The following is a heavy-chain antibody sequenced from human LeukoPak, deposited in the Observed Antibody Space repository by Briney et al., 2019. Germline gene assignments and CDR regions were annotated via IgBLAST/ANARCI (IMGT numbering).Heavy chain of an antibody. CDR1: GYTFTGYY. V-gene: IGHV1-2*02. CDR3: ARDGQGSYWRMGEYYFDY. Sequence: ASVKVSCKASGYTFTGYYMHWVRQAPGQGLEWMGWINPNSGGTNYAQKFQGRVTMTRDTSISTAYMELSRLRSDDTAVCYCARDGQGSYWRMGEYYFDYWGQGTLVTVSS. D-gene: IGHD1-26*01. J-gene: IGHJ4*02. CDR2: INPNSGGT.